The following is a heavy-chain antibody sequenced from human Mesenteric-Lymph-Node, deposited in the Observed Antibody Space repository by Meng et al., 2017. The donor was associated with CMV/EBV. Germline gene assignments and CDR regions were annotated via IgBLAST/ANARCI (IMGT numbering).Heavy chain of an antibody. CDR3: ARADRAYDFWRDYGMDV. CDR1: GFTVSSNY. V-gene: IGHV3-66*02. CDR2: IYSAGST. Sequence: GESLKISCAVSGFTVSSNYINWVRQAPGKGLEWVSVIYSAGSTYFADSVKGRFTISRDNSKNTVYLQMNSLRAEDTAVYYCARADRAYDFWRDYGMDVWGQGTTVTVSS. D-gene: IGHD3-3*01. J-gene: IGHJ6*02.